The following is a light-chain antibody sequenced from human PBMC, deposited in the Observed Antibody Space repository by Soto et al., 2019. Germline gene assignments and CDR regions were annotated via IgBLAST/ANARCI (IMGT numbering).Light chain of an antibody. J-gene: IGLJ2*01. V-gene: IGLV1-47*01. CDR3: SSYTSSSTLV. CDR2: RNN. Sequence: QSVLTQPPSASGTPGQRVTISCSGSSSNIGFNYVYWYQQLPGTAPKLLIYRNNERPSGVPDRYSGSRSGTSASLAISGLRSEDEADYYCSSYTSSSTLVFGGGTKVTVL. CDR1: SSNIGFNY.